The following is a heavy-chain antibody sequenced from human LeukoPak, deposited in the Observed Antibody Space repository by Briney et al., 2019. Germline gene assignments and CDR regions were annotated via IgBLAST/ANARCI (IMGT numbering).Heavy chain of an antibody. CDR3: AKATGRNLLFDY. J-gene: IGHJ4*02. D-gene: IGHD2-8*02. Sequence: PGGSLRLSCAASGFTVSSNYMSWVRQAPGKGLEWVSVIYSGGSTYYEDSVKGRFTISRDNYKNTLYLQMNSLRAEDTAVYYCAKATGRNLLFDYWGQGTLVTVSS. V-gene: IGHV3-53*01. CDR2: IYSGGST. CDR1: GFTVSSNY.